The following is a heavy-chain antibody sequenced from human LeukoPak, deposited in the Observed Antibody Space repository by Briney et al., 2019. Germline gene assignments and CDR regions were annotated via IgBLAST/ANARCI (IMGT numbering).Heavy chain of an antibody. CDR2: IKQDGGET. CDR3: ARDRSDYDFWSGYYPY. Sequence: TGGSLRLSCAASGFTFSSYWMSWVRQAPGKGLEWVANIKQDGGETFYVDSVKGRFTISRDNAKNSLYLQMNSLRAEDTAVYYCARDRSDYDFWSGYYPYWGQGTLVTVSS. D-gene: IGHD3-3*01. J-gene: IGHJ4*02. V-gene: IGHV3-7*01. CDR1: GFTFSSYW.